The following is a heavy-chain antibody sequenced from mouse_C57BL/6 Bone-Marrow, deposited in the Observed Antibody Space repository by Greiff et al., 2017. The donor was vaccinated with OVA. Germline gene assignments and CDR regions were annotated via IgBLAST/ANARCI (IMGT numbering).Heavy chain of an antibody. V-gene: IGHV1-81*01. Sequence: QVQLQQPGAELVKPGASVKLSCKASGYTFTSYGISWVKQRTGQGLEWIGEIYPRSGNTYYNEKFKGKATLTADKSSSTAYMELRSLTSEDSAVYFCARGVDYYGYDEGWSFAYWGQGTLVTVSA. CDR3: ARGVDYYGYDEGWSFAY. J-gene: IGHJ3*01. D-gene: IGHD2-2*01. CDR1: GYTFTSYG. CDR2: IYPRSGNT.